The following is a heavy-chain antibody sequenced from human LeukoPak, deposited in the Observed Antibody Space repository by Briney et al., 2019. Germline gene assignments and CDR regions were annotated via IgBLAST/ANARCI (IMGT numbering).Heavy chain of an antibody. J-gene: IGHJ4*02. CDR2: INHSGYT. CDR3: TRAVAGHPD. V-gene: IGHV4-34*01. CDR1: GVPFSNYY. Sequence: SETLSLTCAVSGVPFSNYYWSWVRQSPRQGLEWIREINHSGYTNYNPSRKSRVTMSIDTSKNQFSLILTSVTAADAGVYYCTRAVAGHPDWGQGTLVTVSS. D-gene: IGHD6-19*01.